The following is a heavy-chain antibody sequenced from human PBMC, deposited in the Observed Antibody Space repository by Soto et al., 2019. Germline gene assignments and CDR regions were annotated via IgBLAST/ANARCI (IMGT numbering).Heavy chain of an antibody. D-gene: IGHD3-16*01. CDR1: GGSFSGYY. CDR2: INHSGST. J-gene: IGHJ4*02. CDR3: ARGEWGLLDY. Sequence: QVQLQQWGAGLLKPSETLSLTCAVYGGSFSGYYWSWIRQPPGKGLEWIGEINHSGSTNYNPSLKSRVSISVDTSKNQFSLKLSSVTAADTAVYYCARGEWGLLDYWAQGTLVTVSS. V-gene: IGHV4-34*01.